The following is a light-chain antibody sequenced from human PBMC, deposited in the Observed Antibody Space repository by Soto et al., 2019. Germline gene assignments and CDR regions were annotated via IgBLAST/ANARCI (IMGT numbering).Light chain of an antibody. CDR3: QQRADWWT. V-gene: IGKV3D-20*02. J-gene: IGKJ1*01. CDR2: DTS. CDR1: QSVRDRY. Sequence: EIVLTQSPGTLSLSPGESATLSCRASQSVRDRYLAWYQQPPRQAPSLLIYDTSTRATGVPDRFSGSGSGTDFALTISRVEPEDFAVYYCQQRADWWTFGQGTKVDIK.